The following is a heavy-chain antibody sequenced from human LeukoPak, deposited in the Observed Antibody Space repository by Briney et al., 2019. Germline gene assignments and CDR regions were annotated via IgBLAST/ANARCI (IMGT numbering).Heavy chain of an antibody. CDR2: IYYSGST. J-gene: IGHJ4*02. Sequence: SETLSLTCTVSGGSISSGGYYWSWVRQHPGKGLEWIGYIYYSGSTYYNPSLKSRVTTSVDTSKNQFSLKLSSVTAEDTAVYSCARGYGATFPFDYWGQGTLVTVSS. V-gene: IGHV4-31*03. D-gene: IGHD1-26*01. CDR3: ARGYGATFPFDY. CDR1: GGSISSGGYY.